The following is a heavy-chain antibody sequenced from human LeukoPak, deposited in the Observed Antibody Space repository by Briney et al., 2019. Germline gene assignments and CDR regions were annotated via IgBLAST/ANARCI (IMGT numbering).Heavy chain of an antibody. V-gene: IGHV4-39*07. Sequence: SEALSLTCTVSGGSISSGSYYWVWIRQPPGKGLEWIGTIYYSGTTYYNPSLKSRVTISVDTSKNQFSLRLSSVTAADTAVYYCAREVDAAAAYNWFDPWGQGTLVTVSS. CDR2: IYYSGTT. J-gene: IGHJ5*02. D-gene: IGHD2-2*01. CDR3: AREVDAAAAYNWFDP. CDR1: GGSISSGSYY.